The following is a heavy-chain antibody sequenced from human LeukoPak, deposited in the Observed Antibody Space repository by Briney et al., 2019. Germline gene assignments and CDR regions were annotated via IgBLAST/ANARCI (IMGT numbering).Heavy chain of an antibody. CDR3: TTEGYCSGDTCYSYDY. CDR1: GFTFSNAW. Sequence: GGSLRLSCAASGFTFSNAWVNWVRQAPGKGLEWVGRIKSKTDGGTIDYAAPVKGRFTISRDDSKNTLYLQMNSLKTEDTAVYYCTTEGYCSGDTCYSYDYWGLGTLVTVSS. CDR2: IKSKTDGGTI. V-gene: IGHV3-15*01. D-gene: IGHD2-15*01. J-gene: IGHJ4*02.